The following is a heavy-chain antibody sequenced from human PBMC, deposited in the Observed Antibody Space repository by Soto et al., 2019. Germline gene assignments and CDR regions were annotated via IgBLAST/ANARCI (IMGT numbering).Heavy chain of an antibody. CDR1: GGTFSSYT. CDR3: ATYCSGGSCYSSLDY. Sequence: QVQLVQSGAEVKKPGSSVKVSCKASGGTFSSYTISWVRQAPGQGLEWMGRIIPIPGIANYAQKFQGRVTITADKSTSTAYMELSSLRSEDTAVYYCATYCSGGSCYSSLDYWGQGTLVTVSS. J-gene: IGHJ4*02. CDR2: IIPIPGIA. D-gene: IGHD2-15*01. V-gene: IGHV1-69*02.